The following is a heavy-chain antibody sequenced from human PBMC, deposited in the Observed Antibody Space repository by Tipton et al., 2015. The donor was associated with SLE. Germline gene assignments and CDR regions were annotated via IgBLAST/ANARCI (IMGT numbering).Heavy chain of an antibody. J-gene: IGHJ4*02. Sequence: TLSLTCTVSGGSISSGGYFWSWIRQYPGKGLEWIGNIYYGESTNYNPSLISRATISLDTPRNQFSLKLRSVIAADTAIYYCARSPLESLSYFDMWGQGTPVTVSS. CDR1: GGSISSGGYF. CDR2: IYYGEST. CDR3: ARSPLESLSYFDM. V-gene: IGHV4-61*08. D-gene: IGHD3-3*01.